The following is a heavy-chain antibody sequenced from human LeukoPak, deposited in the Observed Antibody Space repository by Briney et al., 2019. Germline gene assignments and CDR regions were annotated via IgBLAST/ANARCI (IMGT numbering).Heavy chain of an antibody. Sequence: SETLSLTCTVSGGSITSSSYYWGWIRQPPGKGPEWIGSIYYSGSTNYNPSLKSRVTISLDMSKNHFSLNLTSVTAADTGEYYRARQSGGYYYYYMDVWGKGTTVTVSS. J-gene: IGHJ6*03. CDR2: IYYSGST. V-gene: IGHV4-39*01. CDR3: ARQSGGYYYYYMDV. CDR1: GGSITSSSYY. D-gene: IGHD1-26*01.